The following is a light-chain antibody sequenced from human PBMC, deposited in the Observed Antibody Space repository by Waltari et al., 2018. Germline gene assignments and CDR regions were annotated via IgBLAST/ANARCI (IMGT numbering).Light chain of an antibody. CDR2: ATN. CDR3: SVWDDRLNGNWL. CDR1: SSIIGRTQ. Sequence: QSVVTQPPSASGTPGQTVTITCSGSSSIIGRTQLNWYQKLPGTAPRLIIFATNKWPSGVPDRFSGSKSGTSASLAISGLQPEDEGEYYCSVWDDRLNGNWLFGGGTKVTVL. J-gene: IGLJ3*02. V-gene: IGLV1-44*01.